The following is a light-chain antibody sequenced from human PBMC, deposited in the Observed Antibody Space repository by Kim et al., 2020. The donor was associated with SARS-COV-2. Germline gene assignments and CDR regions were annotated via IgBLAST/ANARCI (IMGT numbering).Light chain of an antibody. CDR1: ENISMY. J-gene: IGKJ2*01. CDR3: KQSYNTPVT. CDR2: GAS. V-gene: IGKV1-39*01. Sequence: DIQMTQSPSSLSASVGDRVTITCRASENISMYLNWYQQKPGKAPSVLIYGASSLQSGVPLRFSGSGSGRDFSLTINNLQPEDFATYYCKQSYNTPVTFGQGTKLGIK.